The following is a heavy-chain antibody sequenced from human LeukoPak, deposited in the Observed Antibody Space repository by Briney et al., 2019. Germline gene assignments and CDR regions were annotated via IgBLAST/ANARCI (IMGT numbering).Heavy chain of an antibody. J-gene: IGHJ5*02. CDR3: ARLGPWDGSS. D-gene: IGHD1-26*01. V-gene: IGHV3-7*03. Sequence: PGGSLRLSCAASGFTFSSCWMNWVRQTPGKGLEWVANIKQDGSEKHYVDSVNDRFTISRDNAKNSLFLQMNSLRVADTAVYYCARLGPWDGSSWGQGTLVTVSS. CDR2: IKQDGSEK. CDR1: GFTFSSCW.